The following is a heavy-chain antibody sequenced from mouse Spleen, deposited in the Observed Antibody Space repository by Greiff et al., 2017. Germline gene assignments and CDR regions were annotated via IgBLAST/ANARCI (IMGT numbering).Heavy chain of an antibody. CDR1: GFSLTSYA. CDR3: ARDGNYAYYYAMDY. D-gene: IGHD2-1*01. V-gene: IGHV2-9-1*01. J-gene: IGHJ4*01. CDR2: IWTGGGT. Sequence: VQGVESGPGLVAPSQSLSITCTVSGFSLTSYAISWVRQPPGKGLEWLGVIWTGGGTNYNSALKSRLSISKDNSKSQVFLKMNSLQTDDTARYYCARDGNYAYYYAMDYWGQGTSVTVSS.